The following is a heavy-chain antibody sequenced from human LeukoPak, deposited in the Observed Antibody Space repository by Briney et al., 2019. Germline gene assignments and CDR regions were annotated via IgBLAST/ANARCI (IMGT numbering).Heavy chain of an antibody. CDR1: GYIFTDYY. CDR2: ISAYNGNT. Sequence: ASVKVSCKASGYIFTDYYMHWVRQAPGQELEWMGWISAYNGNTNYAQKLQGRVTMTTDTSTSTAYMELRSLRSDDTAVYYCARGPPRAMALLDWGQGTLVTVSS. J-gene: IGHJ4*02. CDR3: ARGPPRAMALLD. V-gene: IGHV1-18*04. D-gene: IGHD5-18*01.